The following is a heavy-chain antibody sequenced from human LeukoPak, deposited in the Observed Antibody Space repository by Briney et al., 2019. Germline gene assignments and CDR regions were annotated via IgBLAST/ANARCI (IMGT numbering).Heavy chain of an antibody. V-gene: IGHV1-46*01. Sequence: GASVKVSCKASGYTFTSYYMHWVRQAPGQGLEWMGIINPSGGSTSYAQKFQGRVTITADESTSTAYMELSSLRSEDTAVYYCASVVVVIGDYWFDPWGQGTLVTVSS. J-gene: IGHJ5*02. CDR3: ASVVVVIGDYWFDP. CDR1: GYTFTSYY. CDR2: INPSGGST. D-gene: IGHD3-22*01.